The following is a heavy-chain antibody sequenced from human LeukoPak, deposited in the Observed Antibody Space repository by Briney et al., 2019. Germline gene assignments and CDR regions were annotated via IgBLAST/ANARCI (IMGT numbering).Heavy chain of an antibody. CDR3: ARAPPKYCSSTSCYYYYYGMDA. D-gene: IGHD2-2*01. CDR2: IYSGGST. V-gene: IGHV3-66*02. CDR1: GFTVSSNY. Sequence: GGSLRLSCAASGFTVSSNYMSWVRQAPGKGLGWGSVIYSGGSTYYADSVKGRFTISRDNSKNTLYLQMNSLRAEDTAVYYCARAPPKYCSSTSCYYYYYGMDAWGQGTTVTVSS. J-gene: IGHJ6*02.